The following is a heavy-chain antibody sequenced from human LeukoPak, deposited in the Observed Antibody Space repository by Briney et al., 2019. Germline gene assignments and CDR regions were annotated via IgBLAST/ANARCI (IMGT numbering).Heavy chain of an antibody. CDR3: AKDFNYYDSRYFDY. CDR2: IKQDGSEK. CDR1: GFTFSSYW. D-gene: IGHD3-22*01. Sequence: PGGSLRLSCAASGFTFSSYWMSWVRQAPGKGLEWVANIKQDGSEKYYVDSVKGRFTISRDNSKNTLYLQMNSLRAEDTAVYYCAKDFNYYDSRYFDYWGQGTLVTVSS. V-gene: IGHV3-7*03. J-gene: IGHJ4*02.